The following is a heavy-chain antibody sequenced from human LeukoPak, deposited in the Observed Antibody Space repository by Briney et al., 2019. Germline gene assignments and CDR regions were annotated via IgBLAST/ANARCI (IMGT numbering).Heavy chain of an antibody. Sequence: SETLSLTCTVSGDSINSYYWNWIRQPPGKGLEWIGYIYYSGRTEYNPSLKSRVPISVDTSKLQFSMKLKSVTAADTAVYFCARGRWLPNAFDIWGQGTMVSVFS. J-gene: IGHJ3*02. D-gene: IGHD5-24*01. CDR3: ARGRWLPNAFDI. CDR1: GDSINSYY. CDR2: IYYSGRT. V-gene: IGHV4-59*01.